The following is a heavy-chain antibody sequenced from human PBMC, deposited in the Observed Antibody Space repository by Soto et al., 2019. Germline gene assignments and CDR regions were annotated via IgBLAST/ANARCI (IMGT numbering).Heavy chain of an antibody. V-gene: IGHV1-8*01. CDR1: GYTFTSYE. Sequence: QVQLVQSGAEVKKPGASVKVSCKASGYTFTSYEINWVRQATGPGLEWMGWMNPNSGDTGYAQKFQGRVTMTRNTSISPAYMELSSLRSEDTAVYYCARGELLWFGELLRWGQGTLVTVSS. J-gene: IGHJ4*02. CDR2: MNPNSGDT. CDR3: ARGELLWFGELLR. D-gene: IGHD3-10*01.